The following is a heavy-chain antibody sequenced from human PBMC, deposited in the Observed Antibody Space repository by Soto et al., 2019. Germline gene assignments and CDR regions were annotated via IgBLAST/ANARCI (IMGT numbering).Heavy chain of an antibody. Sequence: QVQLQESGPGLVKPSGTLYLTCAVSGGSISSSNWWSWVRQPPGKGLEWIGEIYHSGSTNYNPSLKSRVTISVDKSKNQFSLKLSSVTAADTAVYYCASVPIQLWPRRGFDPWGQGTLVTVSS. V-gene: IGHV4-4*02. CDR3: ASVPIQLWPRRGFDP. J-gene: IGHJ5*02. CDR1: GGSISSSNW. CDR2: IYHSGST. D-gene: IGHD5-18*01.